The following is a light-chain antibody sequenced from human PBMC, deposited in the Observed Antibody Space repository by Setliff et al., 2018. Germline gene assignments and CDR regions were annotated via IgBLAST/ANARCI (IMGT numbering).Light chain of an antibody. V-gene: IGLV2-14*03. CDR1: SSDVGGYNY. CDR3: LSYTSETTHAL. CDR2: EVT. J-gene: IGLJ2*01. Sequence: QSVLPQPAAVSGSPGQSITISCAGTSSDVGGYNYVSWYQQHPGKAPKLMIYEVTKRPSGVSDRFSGSKSGNTASLTISGLQAEDEADYYCLSYTSETTHALFAGGTKVTVL.